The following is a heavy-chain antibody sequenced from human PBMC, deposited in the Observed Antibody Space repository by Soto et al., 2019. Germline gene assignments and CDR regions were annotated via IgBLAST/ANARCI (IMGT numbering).Heavy chain of an antibody. CDR3: ARVAEAARPRWYNWFDP. CDR1: GYTFTDYD. D-gene: IGHD2-15*01. J-gene: IGHJ5*02. V-gene: IGHV1-8*01. CDR2: MNPNSGET. Sequence: QEQLVQSGAEVKKPGASVKVSCKTSGYTFTDYDINWVRQATGQGLEWIGWMNPNSGETGYAQKFQGRVTMTRSASLSPAYLELSSLRSEDTAVYYCARVAEAARPRWYNWFDPWGQGTLVTVSS.